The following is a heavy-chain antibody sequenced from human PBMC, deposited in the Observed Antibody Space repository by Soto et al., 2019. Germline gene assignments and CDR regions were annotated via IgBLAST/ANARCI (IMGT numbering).Heavy chain of an antibody. Sequence: EVQLVESGGGLVKPGGSLRLSCAASGFTFRNAWMSWVRQAPGKGLEWVGRIKSETNGGTTDYTAPVKGRFTISRDDSRNTLYLQMNSLKTEDIAVYYCTTGGLGTWGQGTMVSVSS. CDR3: TTGGLGT. J-gene: IGHJ3*01. D-gene: IGHD1-1*01. V-gene: IGHV3-15*01. CDR2: IKSETNGGTT. CDR1: GFTFRNAW.